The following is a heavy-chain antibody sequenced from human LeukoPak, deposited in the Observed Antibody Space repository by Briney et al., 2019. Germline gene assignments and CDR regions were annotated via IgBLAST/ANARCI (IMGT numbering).Heavy chain of an antibody. D-gene: IGHD1-26*01. J-gene: IGHJ4*02. CDR1: GFTFSSYS. CDR3: AGQIVGASY. CDR2: ISSSSNTK. V-gene: IGHV3-48*01. Sequence: GGSLRLSCAASGFTFSSYSMSWVRQAPGKGLEWVSFISSSSNTKYNADSVKGRFTISRDNAKNSLNLQMNSLRAEDTAVYYCAGQIVGASYWGQGTLVTVSS.